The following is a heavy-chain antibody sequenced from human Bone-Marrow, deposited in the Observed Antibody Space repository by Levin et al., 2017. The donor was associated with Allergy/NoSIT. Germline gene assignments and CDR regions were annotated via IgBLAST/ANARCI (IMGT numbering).Heavy chain of an antibody. V-gene: IGHV4-38-2*01. CDR2: IDQSGNT. J-gene: IGHJ4*02. CDR3: ARTLGYCSGDGCYYYFDY. CDR1: NYSISSDFH. Sequence: SQTLSLTCAVSNYSISSDFHWGWIRQPPGKGLEWIGSIDQSGNTYYNPSLKSRVTISVDTSKNQFSLRLTSVTAADTAVYYCARTLGYCSGDGCYYYFDYWGQGTLITVSS. D-gene: IGHD2-15*01.